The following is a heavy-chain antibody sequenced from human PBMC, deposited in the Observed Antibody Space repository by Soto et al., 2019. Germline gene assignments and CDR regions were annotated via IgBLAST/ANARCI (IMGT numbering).Heavy chain of an antibody. CDR1: GFTFSSYA. CDR3: RGTLTVTNYFFYGISD. J-gene: IGHJ6*02. Sequence: PGGSLRLSCAASGFTFSSYAMHWVRQAPGMWLEWLAVIWFDGSNRYYAGSVRGRFTISRDNSKNTLYLQMNTLRAEDTAVYYCRGTLTVTNYFFYGISDWGQGTTDTVSS. D-gene: IGHD4-4*01. CDR2: IWFDGSNR. V-gene: IGHV3-33*01.